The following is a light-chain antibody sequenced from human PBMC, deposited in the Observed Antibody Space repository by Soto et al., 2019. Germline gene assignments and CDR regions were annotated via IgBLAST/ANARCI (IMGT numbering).Light chain of an antibody. Sequence: DIQLTQSPSFLSASVGDRVTITCRASQSIRSWLAWYQQKPGKAPKLLIYDASSLESGVPSRFSGSGSGTEFTLTISSLQPDDFATYYSQYYNNYWTFGQGTKVDNK. CDR3: QYYNNYWT. J-gene: IGKJ1*01. V-gene: IGKV1-5*01. CDR1: QSIRSW. CDR2: DAS.